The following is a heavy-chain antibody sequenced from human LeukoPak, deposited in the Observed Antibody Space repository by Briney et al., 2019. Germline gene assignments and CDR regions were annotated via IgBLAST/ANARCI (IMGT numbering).Heavy chain of an antibody. D-gene: IGHD6-13*01. Sequence: GGSLRLSCAASGLAFSSYGMHWVRQAPGKGLEWVAFIRYDETKKYYADSVKGRFTISRDNSKNTLYLQMNSLRAEDTAVFYCAKGDSSSWSAFKIWGQGTMVTVSS. J-gene: IGHJ3*02. CDR3: AKGDSSSWSAFKI. CDR1: GLAFSSYG. V-gene: IGHV3-30*02. CDR2: IRYDETKK.